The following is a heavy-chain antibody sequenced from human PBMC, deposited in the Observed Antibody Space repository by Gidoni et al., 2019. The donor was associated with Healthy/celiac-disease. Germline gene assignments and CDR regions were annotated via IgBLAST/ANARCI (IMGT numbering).Heavy chain of an antibody. Sequence: EVQLVESGGGLIQPGRSRSLSCAAAGFTFDDYAMHCVRQAPGKGLEWVSCISWNSGSIGYADSVKGRFTIFRDNAKTSLYLQMNSLRADDSALYYCAKDPNYYDSSGYPDYWGQGTLVTVSS. J-gene: IGHJ4*02. CDR3: AKDPNYYDSSGYPDY. CDR1: GFTFDDYA. D-gene: IGHD3-22*01. V-gene: IGHV3-9*01. CDR2: ISWNSGSI.